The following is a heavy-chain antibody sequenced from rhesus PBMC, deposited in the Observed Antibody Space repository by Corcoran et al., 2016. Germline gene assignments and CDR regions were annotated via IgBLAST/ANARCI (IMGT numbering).Heavy chain of an antibody. Sequence: QVQLVQSGAEVKQPGASVKVSCKASGYTFTSYGMNWVRQAHGQRLEWMGWIKTDTGTPTYAQGFKERFTYSMDPSISTAYLQISSLKAEDTAVYYCARRAAAGTPPWPNFDYWGQGVLVTVSS. J-gene: IGHJ4*01. V-gene: IGHV7-114*01. D-gene: IGHD6-31*01. CDR1: GYTFTSYG. CDR2: IKTDTGTP. CDR3: ARRAAAGTPPWPNFDY.